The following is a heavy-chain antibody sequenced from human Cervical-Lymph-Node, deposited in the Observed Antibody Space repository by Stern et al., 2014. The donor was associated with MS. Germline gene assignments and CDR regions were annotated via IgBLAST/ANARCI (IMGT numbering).Heavy chain of an antibody. J-gene: IGHJ4*02. D-gene: IGHD6-13*01. CDR2: ITTMFGTP. CDR1: GVTFSIGS. Sequence: QVQLVQSGAVVKKPGSSVKVSCRTSGVTFSIGSISWVRHAPGQGLEWMGVITTMFGTPNYARKFQGRVATTADESTSTAYMELSTLRSEDTATYFCAIDQGGIAAYWGQGTLVTVSS. CDR3: AIDQGGIAAY. V-gene: IGHV1-69*01.